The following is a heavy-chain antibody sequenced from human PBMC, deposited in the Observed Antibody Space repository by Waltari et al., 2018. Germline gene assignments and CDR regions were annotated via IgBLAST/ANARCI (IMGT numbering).Heavy chain of an antibody. D-gene: IGHD3-3*01. CDR1: GFTFSSYW. CDR3: ARGFSYYDFWSGYYDNWFDP. V-gene: IGHV3-7*01. CDR2: IKQDGSEK. J-gene: IGHJ5*02. Sequence: EVQLVESGGGLVQPGGSLRLSCAASGFTFSSYWMSWVRQAPGEGLGWVANIKQDGSEKYYVDSVKGRFTISRDNAKNSLYLQMNSLRAEDTAVYYCARGFSYYDFWSGYYDNWFDPWGQGTLVTVSS.